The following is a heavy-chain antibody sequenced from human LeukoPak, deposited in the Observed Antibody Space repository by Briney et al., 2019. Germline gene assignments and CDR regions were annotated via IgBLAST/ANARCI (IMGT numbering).Heavy chain of an antibody. CDR2: ISSSSSYI. V-gene: IGHV3-21*01. D-gene: IGHD3-22*01. J-gene: IGHJ1*01. CDR1: GFTFSSYS. Sequence: MAEGSLRLSCAASGFTFSSYSMNWVRQAPGKGLEWVSSISSSSSYIYYADSVKGRFTISRDNAKNSLYLQMNSLRAEDTAVYYCARSRWSYYDSSGYYYVGEYFQHWGQGTLVTVSS. CDR3: ARSRWSYYDSSGYYYVGEYFQH.